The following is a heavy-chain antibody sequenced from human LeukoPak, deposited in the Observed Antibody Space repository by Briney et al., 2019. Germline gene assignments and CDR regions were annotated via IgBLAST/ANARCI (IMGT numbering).Heavy chain of an antibody. V-gene: IGHV1-69*05. CDR3: ARYDDCSSTSCRAMDV. CDR2: IIPIFGTA. J-gene: IGHJ6*03. Sequence: ASVKVSCKASGGTFTSYAISWVRQAPRQGLEWMGGIIPIFGTANYAQKFQGRVTITTDESTSTAYMELSSLRSEDTAVYYCARYDDCSSTSCRAMDVWGKGTTVTVSS. CDR1: GGTFTSYA. D-gene: IGHD2-2*01.